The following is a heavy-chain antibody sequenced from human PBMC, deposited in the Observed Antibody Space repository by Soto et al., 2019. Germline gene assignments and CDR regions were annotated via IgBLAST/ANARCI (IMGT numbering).Heavy chain of an antibody. V-gene: IGHV1-18*01. D-gene: IGHD3-22*01. CDR2: ISAYNGNT. CDR1: GYTFTSYG. Sequence: GASVKVSCKASGYTFTSYGISWVRQAPGQGLEWMGWISAYNGNTNYAQKLQGRVTMTTDTSTSTAYMELRSLRAGDTAVYYCARSPPGGYHYYYGMDVWGQGTTVTVSS. J-gene: IGHJ6*02. CDR3: ARSPPGGYHYYYGMDV.